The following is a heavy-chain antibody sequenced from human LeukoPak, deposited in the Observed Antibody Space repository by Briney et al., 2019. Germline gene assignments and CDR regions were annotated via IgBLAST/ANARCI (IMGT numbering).Heavy chain of an antibody. Sequence: PGGSLRLSCAASGFTFSSFAMSWVRQAPGKGLEWVSTFKGRFSISRDNSKKTLYLQMNSLRAEDTAAYYCARSGLNRFDYWGQGTLVSVSS. CDR3: ARSGLNRFDY. J-gene: IGHJ4*02. D-gene: IGHD2-15*01. V-gene: IGHV3-23*01. CDR1: GFTFSSFA. CDR2: F.